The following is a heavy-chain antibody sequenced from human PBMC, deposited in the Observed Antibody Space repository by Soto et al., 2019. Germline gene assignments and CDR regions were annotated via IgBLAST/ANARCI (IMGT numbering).Heavy chain of an antibody. D-gene: IGHD3-3*01. CDR2: MYYSGTT. J-gene: IGHJ4*02. CDR3: ANFLGHDFWSGYTSIDS. Sequence: SETLSLTCAVSGSSVNNNYWWGWIRQPPGKGLEWIGYMYYSGTTYYNPSLKSRVTMSVDTSKNQFSLKVTSMTAVDTAVYYCANFLGHDFWSGYTSIDSQGQVPLLTVST. CDR1: GSSVNNNYW. V-gene: IGHV4-28*01.